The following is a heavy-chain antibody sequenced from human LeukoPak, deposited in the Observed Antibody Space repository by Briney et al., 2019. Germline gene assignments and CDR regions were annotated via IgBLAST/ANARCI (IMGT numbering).Heavy chain of an antibody. Sequence: SQTLSLTCTVSGGSISSGDYYWSWIRQPPGKGLEWIGDIYYSGSTYYNPSLKSRVTISVDTSKNQFSLKLSSVTAADTAVYYCARAPGVVVPAARYYYYYYMDVWGKGTTVTVSS. V-gene: IGHV4-30-4*08. D-gene: IGHD2-2*01. J-gene: IGHJ6*03. CDR1: GGSISSGDYY. CDR3: ARAPGVVVPAARYYYYYYMDV. CDR2: IYYSGST.